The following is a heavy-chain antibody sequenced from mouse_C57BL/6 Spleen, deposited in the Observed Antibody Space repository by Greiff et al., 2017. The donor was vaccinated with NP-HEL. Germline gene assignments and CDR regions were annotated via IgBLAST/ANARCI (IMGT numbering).Heavy chain of an antibody. J-gene: IGHJ2*01. D-gene: IGHD1-1*01. V-gene: IGHV1-64*01. CDR3: ARKFATVVATDY. CDR1: GYTFTSYW. Sequence: QVQLQQPGAELVKPGASVKLSCKASGYTFTSYWMHWVKQRPGQGLEWIGMIHPNSGSTNYNEKFKSKATLTVDKSSSTAYMQLSSLTSEDSAVYYWARKFATVVATDYWGQGTTLTVSS. CDR2: IHPNSGST.